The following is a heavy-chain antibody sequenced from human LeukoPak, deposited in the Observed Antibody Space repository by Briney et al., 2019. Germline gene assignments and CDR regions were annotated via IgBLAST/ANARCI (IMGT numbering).Heavy chain of an antibody. CDR3: AKSDWFDP. CDR1: GFTFSSFW. CDR2: IKSDGTST. Sequence: GGSLRLSCAASGFTFSSFWMHWVRQAPGKGLVWVSRIKSDGTSTSYADSVKGRFIISRVNAKSMLYLQMNSLRAEDTAMYYCAKSDWFDPWGQGTLVTVSS. J-gene: IGHJ5*02. V-gene: IGHV3-74*01.